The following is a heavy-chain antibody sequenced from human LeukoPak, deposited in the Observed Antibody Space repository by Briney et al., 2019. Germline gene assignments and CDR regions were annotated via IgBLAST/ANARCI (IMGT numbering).Heavy chain of an antibody. CDR3: ARSGGDYWVPMETDY. V-gene: IGHV3-13*01. D-gene: IGHD2-21*02. CDR2: LGVAGDR. CDR1: GFSFSNND. J-gene: IGHJ4*02. Sequence: PGGSLRLSCAASGFSFSNNDMHWVRQFSGKGLEWVSGLGVAGDRYYPVSVKGRFTISRDNAKNSLYLQMDSLRAEDTAVYYCARSGGDYWVPMETDYWGQGTLVTVSS.